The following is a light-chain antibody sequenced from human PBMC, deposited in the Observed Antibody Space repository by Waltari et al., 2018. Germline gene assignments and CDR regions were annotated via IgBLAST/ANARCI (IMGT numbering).Light chain of an antibody. V-gene: IGKV4-1*01. J-gene: IGKJ1*01. CDR3: LQYYSTPPGT. CDR2: WAS. Sequence: DIVMTQSPDSLAVSLGERATINCKSSQSVLYSSNNNNYLAWYQQKPGQSPKLLIYWASTRESGVPDRFSGSGSGTDFTLTISSLQAEDAAIYYCLQYYSTPPGTFGQGTKVEIK. CDR1: QSVLYSSNNNNY.